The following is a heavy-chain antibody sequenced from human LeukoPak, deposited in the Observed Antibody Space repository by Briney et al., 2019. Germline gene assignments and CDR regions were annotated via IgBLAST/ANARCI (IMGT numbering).Heavy chain of an antibody. CDR1: GGTSSSYA. J-gene: IGHJ4*02. CDR2: IIPIFGTA. D-gene: IGHD2-2*02. V-gene: IGHV1-69*13. Sequence: SVKVSCKASGGTSSSYAISWVRQAPGQGLEWMGGIIPIFGTANYAQKFQGRVTITADESTSTAYMELSSLRSEDTAVYYCARGIVVVPAAIGGYFDYWGQGTLVTVSS. CDR3: ARGIVVVPAAIGGYFDY.